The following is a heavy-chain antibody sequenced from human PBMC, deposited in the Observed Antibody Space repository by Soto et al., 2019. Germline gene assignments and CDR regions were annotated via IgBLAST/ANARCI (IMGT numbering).Heavy chain of an antibody. V-gene: IGHV1-69*06. CDR3: AREVYFFNSRDYTSFDI. D-gene: IGHD3-22*01. Sequence: QVQLVQSGAEVKKPGTSVKVSCKGSGGTFSSYTIIWVRQSPGQGLEWMGGISPIFGTANYAQKFQGRVTITADKAANTVYMELSSLRSEDTALSYCAREVYFFNSRDYTSFDIWGQGTTVTVSS. J-gene: IGHJ3*02. CDR1: GGTFSSYT. CDR2: ISPIFGTA.